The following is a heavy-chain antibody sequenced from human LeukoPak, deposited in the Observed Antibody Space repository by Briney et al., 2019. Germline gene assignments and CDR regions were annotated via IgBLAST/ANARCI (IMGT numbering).Heavy chain of an antibody. CDR2: INHSGST. V-gene: IGHV4-34*01. J-gene: IGHJ4*02. D-gene: IGHD6-6*01. CDR1: GGSFSGYY. Sequence: SETLSVTCAVYGGSFSGYYWSWIRQPPGKGLEWIGEINHSGSTNYNPSLKSRVTISVDTSKNQFPLKLSSVTAADTAVYYCARVGSSAEYFDYWGQGTLVTVSS. CDR3: ARVGSSAEYFDY.